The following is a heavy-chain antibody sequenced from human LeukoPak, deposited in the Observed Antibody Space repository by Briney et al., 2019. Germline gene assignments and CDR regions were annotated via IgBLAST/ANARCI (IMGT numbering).Heavy chain of an antibody. CDR3: TRGSIAYYYMDV. V-gene: IGHV4-61*02. Sequence: TSETLSLTCTVSGDSISSGDYYWSWIRQPAGKGLEWIGRISSSGSTNYNPSLKSRVTISVDTSKNQFSLKLSSVTAADTAVYYCTRGSIAYYYMDVWGKGTTVTISS. D-gene: IGHD3-22*01. CDR2: ISSSGST. CDR1: GDSISSGDYY. J-gene: IGHJ6*03.